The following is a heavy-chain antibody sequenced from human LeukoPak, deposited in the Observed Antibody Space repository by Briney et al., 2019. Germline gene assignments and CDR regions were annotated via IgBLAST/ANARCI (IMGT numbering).Heavy chain of an antibody. CDR1: GFTFSSYS. V-gene: IGHV3-21*01. CDR2: ISSSSSYI. CDR3: ARSDSSSSDVDY. Sequence: GSLRLSCAASGFTFSSYSMNWVRQAPGKGLEWVSSISSSSSYIYYADSVKGRFTISRDNAKNSLYLQMNSLMGEDTAVYYCARSDSSSSDVDYWGQGTLVTVCS. J-gene: IGHJ4*02. D-gene: IGHD6-6*01.